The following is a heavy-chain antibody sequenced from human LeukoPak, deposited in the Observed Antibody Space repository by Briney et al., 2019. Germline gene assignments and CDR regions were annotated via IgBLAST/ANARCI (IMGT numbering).Heavy chain of an antibody. CDR1: GGSISSSSYY. Sequence: PSETLSLTCTVSGGSISSSSYYWGWIRQPPGKGLEWIGSIYYSGSTYYNPSLKSRVTISVDTSKNQFSLKLSSVTAADTAVYYCARRATIFGVVMAFDIWGQGTMVTVSS. CDR3: ARRATIFGVVMAFDI. D-gene: IGHD3-3*01. V-gene: IGHV4-39*07. J-gene: IGHJ3*02. CDR2: IYYSGST.